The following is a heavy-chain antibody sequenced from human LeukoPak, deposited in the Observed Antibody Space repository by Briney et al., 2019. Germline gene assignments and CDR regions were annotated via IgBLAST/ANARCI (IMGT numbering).Heavy chain of an antibody. V-gene: IGHV4-4*07. CDR1: GVSISGDY. J-gene: IGHJ3*02. Sequence: VKPSETLSLACSVSGVSISGDYWSWIRQPAGKGLEWIGRIYSSGGTNYNPSLKSRVTMSLDTSKNQFSLTLSSVTAADTAVYYCAKVDRNYNGHAFDIWGQGTMVTVSP. CDR3: AKVDRNYNGHAFDI. D-gene: IGHD1-14*01. CDR2: IYSSGGT.